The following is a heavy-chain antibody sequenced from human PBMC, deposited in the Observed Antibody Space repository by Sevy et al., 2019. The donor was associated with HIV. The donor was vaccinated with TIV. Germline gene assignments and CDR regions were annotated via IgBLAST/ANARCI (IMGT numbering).Heavy chain of an antibody. J-gene: IGHJ4*02. CDR1: GFSVSTHA. Sequence: GGSLRLSCAASGFSVSTHAMHWVRQAPGKGLEWVALISYDGSSKYYVDSVKGRLTSSRDNSKNTLYLQMSSLRPDDTAVYYCTRDAGYSTGWYPSDYWGQGTLVTVSS. CDR2: ISYDGSSK. D-gene: IGHD6-19*01. CDR3: TRDAGYSTGWYPSDY. V-gene: IGHV3-30-3*01.